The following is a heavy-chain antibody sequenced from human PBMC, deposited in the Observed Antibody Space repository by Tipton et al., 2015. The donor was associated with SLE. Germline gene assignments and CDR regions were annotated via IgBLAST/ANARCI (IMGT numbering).Heavy chain of an antibody. CDR3: ARGNDILTGYIY. CDR2: IYTSGST. J-gene: IGHJ4*02. V-gene: IGHV4-4*08. CDR1: GGSISSHY. D-gene: IGHD3-9*01. Sequence: TLSLTCTVSGGSISSHYWSWIRQPPGKGLEWIGYIYTSGSTNYNPSLKSRVTISVDTSKNQFSLKLSSVTAADTAVYYCARGNDILTGYIYWGQGTLVTVSS.